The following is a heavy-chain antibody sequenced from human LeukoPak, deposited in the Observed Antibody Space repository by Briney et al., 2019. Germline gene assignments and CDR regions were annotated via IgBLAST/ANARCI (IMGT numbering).Heavy chain of an antibody. Sequence: SQTLSLTCAIAGDSVSSNSAAWSWLRQSPARGLEWLGRTYYRSKWYNDYAVSVKSRITINPDTSKNQFSLQLNSVTPEDTAVYYCARGSQQLVLDYWGQGTLATVSS. J-gene: IGHJ4*02. V-gene: IGHV6-1*01. CDR1: GDSVSSNSAA. CDR2: TYYRSKWYN. CDR3: ARGSQQLVLDY. D-gene: IGHD6-13*01.